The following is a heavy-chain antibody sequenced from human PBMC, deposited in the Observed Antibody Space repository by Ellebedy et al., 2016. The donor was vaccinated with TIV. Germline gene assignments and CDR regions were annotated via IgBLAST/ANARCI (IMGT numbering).Heavy chain of an antibody. CDR2: TWFDGTKE. CDR3: VKEGNGDV. V-gene: IGHV3-30*02. J-gene: IGHJ6*02. D-gene: IGHD2-8*01. Sequence: GESLKISCAASGFSFGVYGMVWVRQAPGKGLEWAAMTWFDGTKEFYGDSVKGRFTISRDNSKNTLFLQMNTLRLEDTAVYYCVKEGNGDVWGQGTTVTVSS. CDR1: GFSFGVYG.